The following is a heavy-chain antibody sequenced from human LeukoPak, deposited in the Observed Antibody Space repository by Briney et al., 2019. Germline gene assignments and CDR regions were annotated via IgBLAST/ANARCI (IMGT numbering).Heavy chain of an antibody. V-gene: IGHV4-39*01. CDR1: GGSISSSSYY. Sequence: PSETLSLTCTVSGGSISSSSYYWGWIRQPPGKGLEWIGSIYYSGSTYYNPSLKSRVTISVDTSKNQFSLKVSSVTAADTAVYYCARRELSSTPDAFDIWGQGTMVTVSS. CDR2: IYYSGST. CDR3: ARRELSSTPDAFDI. D-gene: IGHD3-10*01. J-gene: IGHJ3*02.